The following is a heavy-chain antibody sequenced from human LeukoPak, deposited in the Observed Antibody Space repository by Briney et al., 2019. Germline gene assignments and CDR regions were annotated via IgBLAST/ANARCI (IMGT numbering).Heavy chain of an antibody. CDR2: ISSSSSYI. Sequence: GGSLRLSCAASGFTFSSYGMHWVRQAPGKGLEWVSSISSSSSYIYYADSVKGRFTISRDNAKNSLYLQMNSLRAEDTAVYYCARESMVRGVIFDYWGQGTLVTVSS. CDR1: GFTFSSYG. CDR3: ARESMVRGVIFDY. J-gene: IGHJ4*02. D-gene: IGHD3-10*01. V-gene: IGHV3-21*01.